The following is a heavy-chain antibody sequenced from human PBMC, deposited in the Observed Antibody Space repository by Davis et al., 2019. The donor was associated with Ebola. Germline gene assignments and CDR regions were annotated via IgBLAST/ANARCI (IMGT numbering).Heavy chain of an antibody. Sequence: AASVKVSCKASGGTFSSFAISWVRQAPGQGLEWMGGIIPIFGTANYAQKFQGRVTITADKSTSTAYMELSSLRAEDTAVYYCAKVVVAAALDYWGQGTLVTVSS. V-gene: IGHV1-69*06. D-gene: IGHD2-15*01. CDR1: GGTFSSFA. CDR3: AKVVVAAALDY. CDR2: IIPIFGTA. J-gene: IGHJ4*02.